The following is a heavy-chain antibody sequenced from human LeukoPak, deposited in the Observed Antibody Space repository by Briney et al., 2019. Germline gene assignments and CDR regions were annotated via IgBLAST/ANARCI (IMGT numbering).Heavy chain of an antibody. J-gene: IGHJ4*02. V-gene: IGHV4-30-4*01. Sequence: PSETLSLTCAVSGGSISSSNWWSWVRQPPGKGLEWIGYIYYSGSTYYNPSLKSRVTISVDTSKNQFSLKLSSVTAADTAVYYCARGVAATRFAFNYWGQGTLVTVSS. D-gene: IGHD2-15*01. CDR1: GGSISSSNW. CDR3: ARGVAATRFAFNY. CDR2: IYYSGST.